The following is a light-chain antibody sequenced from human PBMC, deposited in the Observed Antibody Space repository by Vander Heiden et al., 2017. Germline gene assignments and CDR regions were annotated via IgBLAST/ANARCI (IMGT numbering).Light chain of an antibody. CDR3: HERSASWT. Sequence: DIVLTQSPATLSLSPGERATLSCRASQSVSSYLAWYQQKPAQAPRLLIYDASNRANGIPHRFSGSGFVKDFTRTSMRREHADFAVFFGHERSASWTFGEGTKVEIK. V-gene: IGKV3-11*01. J-gene: IGKJ1*01. CDR2: DAS. CDR1: QSVSSY.